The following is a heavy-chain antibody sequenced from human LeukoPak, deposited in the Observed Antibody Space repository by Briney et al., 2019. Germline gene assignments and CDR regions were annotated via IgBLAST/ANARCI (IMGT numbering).Heavy chain of an antibody. J-gene: IGHJ5*02. Sequence: GGSLRLSCAGSGFTFSSYWMTWVRQAPGKGLEWVANIKQDGSEKYYVDSVRGRFTISRDNAQNSVSLQMNILRPQDTAVYYCARAYCRSTNCCYPSWGQGTLVTVSS. V-gene: IGHV3-7*01. CDR3: ARAYCRSTNCCYPS. D-gene: IGHD2-2*01. CDR2: IKQDGSEK. CDR1: GFTFSSYW.